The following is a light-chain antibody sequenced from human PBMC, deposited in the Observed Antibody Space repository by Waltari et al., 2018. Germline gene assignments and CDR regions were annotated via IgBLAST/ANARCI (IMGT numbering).Light chain of an antibody. V-gene: IGLV2-23*01. CDR1: SSDIGTYNF. J-gene: IGLJ1*01. Sequence: SALTQPASVSGSPGQSITISCTGTSSDIGTYNFVSWYQEYPGKAPKLIIYEATKRSSVVSDRFSASKSGKTASLTISALQADDEADYSCCSYAGETAYVFGTGTRVTVL. CDR3: CSYAGETAYV. CDR2: EAT.